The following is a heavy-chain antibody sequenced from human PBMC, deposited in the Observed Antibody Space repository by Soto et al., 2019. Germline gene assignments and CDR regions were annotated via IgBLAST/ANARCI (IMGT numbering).Heavy chain of an antibody. CDR3: AGARGIAAARRVDY. V-gene: IGHV1-69*02. J-gene: IGHJ4*02. D-gene: IGHD6-13*01. Sequence: QVQLVQSGAEGKKPGSSVKVSCKASGGTFSSYTISWVRQAPGQGLEWMGRIIPILGIANYAQKLQGRVTITADKSTSIDYMELSSLRSEDTVVYYCAGARGIAAARRVDYWGQGTLVTVSS. CDR2: IIPILGIA. CDR1: GGTFSSYT.